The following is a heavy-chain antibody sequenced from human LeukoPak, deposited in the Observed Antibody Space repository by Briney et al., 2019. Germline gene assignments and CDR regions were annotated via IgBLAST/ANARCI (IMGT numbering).Heavy chain of an antibody. V-gene: IGHV1-8*01. J-gene: IGHJ4*02. Sequence: GASVEVSCKASGYTFTSYDINWVRQATGQGLEWMGWMNPNSGNTGYAQKFQGGVTMTRNTSISTAYMELSSLRSEDTAVYYCASGGSMVRGVNEDYWGQGTLVTVSS. CDR1: GYTFTSYD. CDR3: ASGGSMVRGVNEDY. D-gene: IGHD3-10*01. CDR2: MNPNSGNT.